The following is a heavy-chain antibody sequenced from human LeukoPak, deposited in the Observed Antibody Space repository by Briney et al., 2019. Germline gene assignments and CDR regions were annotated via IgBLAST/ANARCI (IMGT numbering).Heavy chain of an antibody. CDR1: VGSINSGGYY. CDR3: AGVDLNMVRGVQD. Sequence: SETLSLTCTVSVGSINSGGYYWSWIRQHPGKGLEWIGYISYIGNTYYNPSLKTRLTISVDTSKNQLSLKLSSVTAADTAVYYCAGVDLNMVRGVQDWGQGTVVTSSS. J-gene: IGHJ4*02. V-gene: IGHV4-31*03. CDR2: ISYIGNT. D-gene: IGHD3-10*01.